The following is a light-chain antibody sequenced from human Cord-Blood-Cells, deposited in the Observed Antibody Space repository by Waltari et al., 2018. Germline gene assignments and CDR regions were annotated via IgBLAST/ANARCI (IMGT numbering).Light chain of an antibody. J-gene: IGLJ3*02. Sequence: QSALTQPASVSGSPGQSITISCTGTSSDVGSYNLVSWYQQHPGKAPKHMIYEGSKRPSGVSNRFSGCKAGNTASLTVSGLQAEDEADYYCCSYAGSSTWVFGGGTKLTVL. CDR3: CSYAGSSTWV. CDR1: SSDVGSYNL. V-gene: IGLV2-23*01. CDR2: EGS.